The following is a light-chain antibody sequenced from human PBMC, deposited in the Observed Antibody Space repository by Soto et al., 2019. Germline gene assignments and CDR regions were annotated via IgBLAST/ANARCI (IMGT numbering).Light chain of an antibody. J-gene: IGLJ2*01. Sequence: QSVLTQPPSASGTPGQRVTISCSGSSYNIGSDSVNWYQQLPGTAPKLLIHTNDQRPSGVPDRFSGSKSGTSASLAISGLQSEDEADYYCAVWDGSLNGVVFGGGTKLTVL. CDR2: TND. CDR3: AVWDGSLNGVV. V-gene: IGLV1-44*01. CDR1: SYNIGSDS.